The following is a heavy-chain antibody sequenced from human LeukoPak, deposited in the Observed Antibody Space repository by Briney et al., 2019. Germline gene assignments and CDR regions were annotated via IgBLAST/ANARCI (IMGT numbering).Heavy chain of an antibody. CDR3: AKSVDYSTGWSDC. CDR2: ISYDGSNK. V-gene: IGHV3-30*18. J-gene: IGHJ4*02. D-gene: IGHD6-19*01. CDR1: GFTFSSYG. Sequence: GGSLRLSCAASGFTFSSYGMHWVRQAPGKGLEWVAVISYDGSNKHYADSVKGRFTISRDNTKNTLFLQMNSLRAEDTAVYYCAKSVDYSTGWSDCWGQGTPVTVSS.